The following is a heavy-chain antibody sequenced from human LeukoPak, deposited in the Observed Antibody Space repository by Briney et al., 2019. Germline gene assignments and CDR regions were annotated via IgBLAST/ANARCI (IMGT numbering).Heavy chain of an antibody. J-gene: IGHJ4*02. Sequence: ASVKVSCKASGYTFTSYGISWVRQAPGQGLEWMGRIDPKTGGTKFTQKFQGRVTMYRDTFINTAYLELTNLEPDDTAVYYCARDAAVVGQGSEYWGQGTLVTVSS. V-gene: IGHV1-2*06. CDR2: IDPKTGGT. CDR1: GYTFTSYG. D-gene: IGHD6-19*01. CDR3: ARDAAVVGQGSEY.